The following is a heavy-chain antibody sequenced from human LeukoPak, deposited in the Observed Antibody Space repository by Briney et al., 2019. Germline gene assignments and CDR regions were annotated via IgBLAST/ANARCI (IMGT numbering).Heavy chain of an antibody. CDR2: IYYSGST. J-gene: IGHJ4*02. V-gene: IGHV4-31*03. Sequence: SQTLSLTCTVSGGSISSGGYYWSWIRQHPGKGLEWIGYIYYSGSTYYNPSLKSRVTISVDTSKNQFSLKLSSVTAADTAVYNCARGGYGDYGLFDYWGQGTLVTVSS. D-gene: IGHD4-17*01. CDR1: GGSISSGGYY. CDR3: ARGGYGDYGLFDY.